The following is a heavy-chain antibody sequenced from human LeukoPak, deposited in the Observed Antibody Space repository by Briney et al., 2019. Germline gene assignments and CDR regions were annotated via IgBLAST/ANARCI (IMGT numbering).Heavy chain of an antibody. D-gene: IGHD3-10*01. CDR1: GGSFSGYY. CDR3: ARQYYYGSGSYYMDV. J-gene: IGHJ6*03. V-gene: IGHV4-34*01. Sequence: PSETLSLTCAVYGGSFSGYYWSWIRQPPGKGLEWIGEINHSGSTNYNPSLKSRVTISVDTSKNQFSLKLSSVTAADTAVYYCARQYYYGSGSYYMDVWGKGTTVTISS. CDR2: INHSGST.